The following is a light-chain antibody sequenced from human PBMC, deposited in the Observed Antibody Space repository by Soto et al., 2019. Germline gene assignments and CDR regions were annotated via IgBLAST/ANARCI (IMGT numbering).Light chain of an antibody. CDR1: QSVSSN. V-gene: IGKV3-15*01. CDR3: QQYNNWPPGLT. CDR2: GAS. Sequence: EIVMTQSPATLSVSPGERATLSCRASQSVSSNLAWYQQKPGQAPRLLIYGASTRATGIPARFSGSGSGTEFTVTISSLQSEDFEVYYCQQYNNWPPGLTFGGGTKVEIK. J-gene: IGKJ4*01.